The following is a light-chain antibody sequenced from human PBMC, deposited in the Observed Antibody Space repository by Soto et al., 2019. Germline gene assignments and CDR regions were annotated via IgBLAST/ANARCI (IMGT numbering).Light chain of an antibody. Sequence: EIVLTQSPATLSLSPGERATLSCRASQSVNNYLAWYQQKPGQAPRLLIYDVSNRATGIPARFSGSGSGTDFTLTISSLAREDFAVYYCQQRINWPLTFGGGTKVEIK. CDR2: DVS. J-gene: IGKJ4*01. V-gene: IGKV3-11*01. CDR1: QSVNNY. CDR3: QQRINWPLT.